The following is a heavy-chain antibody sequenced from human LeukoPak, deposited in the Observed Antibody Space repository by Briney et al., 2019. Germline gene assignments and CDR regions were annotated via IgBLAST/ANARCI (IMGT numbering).Heavy chain of an antibody. CDR2: INPNSGGT. D-gene: IGHD4/OR15-4a*01. CDR3: ARTKDYGDGADY. J-gene: IGHJ4*02. V-gene: IGHV1-2*06. Sequence: ASVKVSCKASGYTFTGYYMHWVRQAPGQGLEWMGRINPNSGGTNYAQKFQGRVTMTRDTSISTAYMGLSRLRSDDTAVYYCARTKDYGDGADYWGQGTLVTVSS. CDR1: GYTFTGYY.